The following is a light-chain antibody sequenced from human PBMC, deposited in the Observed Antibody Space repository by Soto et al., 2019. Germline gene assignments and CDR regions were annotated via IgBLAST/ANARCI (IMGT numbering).Light chain of an antibody. CDR1: QTISNY. J-gene: IGKJ5*01. CDR2: AAS. Sequence: DIQMTQSPSSLSASVGDRVTIACRASQTISNYLHWYQQKPGKAPKLLIYAASSLQSGVPSRFSGSGSGTDFTLTISSLQPEDFATYYCQQANSFPQTFGQGTRLEIK. V-gene: IGKV1-39*01. CDR3: QQANSFPQT.